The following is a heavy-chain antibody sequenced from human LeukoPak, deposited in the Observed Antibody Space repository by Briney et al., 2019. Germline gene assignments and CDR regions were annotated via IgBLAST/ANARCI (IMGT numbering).Heavy chain of an antibody. D-gene: IGHD1-26*01. Sequence: GGSLRLSCAASGVTVSSNYMTWVRQAPGKGLEWVSLLYTDDRPFYADSVKGRFTISRDNSNRTVFLQMNSLRAEDTAVYYCARGGSYLSAFDIWGQGTMVTVSS. CDR3: ARGGSYLSAFDI. V-gene: IGHV3-53*01. CDR1: GVTVSSNY. J-gene: IGHJ3*02. CDR2: LYTDDRP.